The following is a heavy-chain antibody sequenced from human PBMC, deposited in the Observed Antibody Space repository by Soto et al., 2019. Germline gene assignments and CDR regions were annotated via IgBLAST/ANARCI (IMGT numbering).Heavy chain of an antibody. V-gene: IGHV4-59*08. Sequence: SETLSLTCTVSGGSISSYYWSWIRQPPGKGLEWIGYIYYSGSTNYNPSLKSRVTISVDTSKNQFSLKLSSVTAADTAVYYCARRSNLAGYAFDYGGQEPLVPVSS. CDR3: ARRSNLAGYAFDY. J-gene: IGHJ4*02. D-gene: IGHD5-18*01. CDR1: GGSISSYY. CDR2: IYYSGST.